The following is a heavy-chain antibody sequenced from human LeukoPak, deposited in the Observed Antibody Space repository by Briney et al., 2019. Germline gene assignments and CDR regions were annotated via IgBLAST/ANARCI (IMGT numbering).Heavy chain of an antibody. CDR1: GFTVSSNY. J-gene: IGHJ3*02. CDR3: AGDSMDHPGGDAFDI. CDR2: IYTSGNT. D-gene: IGHD2/OR15-2a*01. V-gene: IGHV3-53*01. Sequence: GGSLRLSCGASGFTVSSNYMSWVRQAPGKGLEWVSVIYTSGNTYYADSVKGRFTISRDNSKNSLFLQMNSLRAEDTAVYYCAGDSMDHPGGDAFDIWGQGTMVTVSS.